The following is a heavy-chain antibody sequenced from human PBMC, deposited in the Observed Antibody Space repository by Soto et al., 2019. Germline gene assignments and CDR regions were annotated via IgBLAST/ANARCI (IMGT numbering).Heavy chain of an antibody. CDR1: GGSISSSSYY. J-gene: IGHJ4*02. V-gene: IGHV4-39*01. CDR2: IYYSGST. D-gene: IGHD3-3*01. CDR3: GGGGGDFWSGYYPSDY. Sequence: QLQLQESGPGLVKPSETLSLTCTVSGGSISSSSYYWGWIRQPPGKGLEWIGSIYYSGSTYYNPSLKSRGHRSLENARNQFSRKPGCGSRGGPAVCYWGGGGGDFWSGYYPSDYWGQGTLVTVSS.